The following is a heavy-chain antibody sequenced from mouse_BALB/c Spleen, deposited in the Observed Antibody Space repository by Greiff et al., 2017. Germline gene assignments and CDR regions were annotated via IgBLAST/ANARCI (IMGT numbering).Heavy chain of an antibody. J-gene: IGHJ4*01. CDR2: ISSGGSYT. Sequence: EVKVVESGGGLVKPGGSLKLSCAASGFTFSSYAMSWVRQTPEKRLEWVATISSGGSYTYYPDSVKGRFTISRDNAKNTLYLQMSSLRSEDTAMYYCARAPYGYDGSFYAMDYWGQGTSVTVSS. CDR1: GFTFSSYA. V-gene: IGHV5-9-3*01. D-gene: IGHD2-2*01. CDR3: ARAPYGYDGSFYAMDY.